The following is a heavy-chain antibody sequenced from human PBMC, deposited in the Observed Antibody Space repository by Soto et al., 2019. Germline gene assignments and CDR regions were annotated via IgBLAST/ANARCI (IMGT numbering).Heavy chain of an antibody. CDR1: GFSLSTSGMC. CDR3: ARIRGVGANYYYYGMDV. D-gene: IGHD1-26*01. V-gene: IGHV2-70*01. J-gene: IGHJ6*02. CDR2: IDWDDDK. Sequence: SGPTLVNPTQTLTLTCTFSGFSLSTSGMCVSWIRQPPGKALEWLALIDWDDDKYYSTSLKTRLAISKDTSKNQVVLTMTNMDPVDTATYYCARIRGVGANYYYYGMDVWGQGTTVTVSS.